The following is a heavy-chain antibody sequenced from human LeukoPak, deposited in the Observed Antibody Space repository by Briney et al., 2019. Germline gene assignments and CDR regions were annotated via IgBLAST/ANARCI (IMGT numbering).Heavy chain of an antibody. CDR3: AELGITMIGGV. J-gene: IGHJ6*04. CDR2: ISSGSKTI. CDR1: GFTFSSYS. V-gene: IGHV3-48*01. D-gene: IGHD3-10*02. Sequence: GGSLRLSCAASGFTFSSYSMICVRQAPGKGLEWISYISSGSKTIYYADSVKGRFTISRDNAKETLYLQIKSLSAEDTAVYYCAELGITMIGGVWGKGTTVTISS.